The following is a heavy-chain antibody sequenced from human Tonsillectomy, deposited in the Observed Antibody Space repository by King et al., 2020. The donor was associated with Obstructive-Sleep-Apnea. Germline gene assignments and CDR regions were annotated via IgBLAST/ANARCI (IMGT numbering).Heavy chain of an antibody. V-gene: IGHV5-51*01. J-gene: IGHJ4*02. Sequence: QLVQSGAEVKKPGESLKISGKGSGYSFTSYWIGWVRQMPGKGLEWMGSIYPGDSDTSYSPSFQGQVTISADKSISTAYLQWSSPKASDTAMYYCARLPQTTVTLFDYWGQGTLVTVSS. CDR1: GYSFTSYW. D-gene: IGHD4-17*01. CDR2: IYPGDSDT. CDR3: ARLPQTTVTLFDY.